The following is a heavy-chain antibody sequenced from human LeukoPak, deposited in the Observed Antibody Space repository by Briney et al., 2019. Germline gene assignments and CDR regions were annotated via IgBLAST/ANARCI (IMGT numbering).Heavy chain of an antibody. D-gene: IGHD3-22*01. Sequence: GGSLRLSCAASGFTFSSYAMSWVRQAPGKGLEWVSAISGSGGSTYYADSVKGRFSISRDNSNYTLHLQMNSLRAEDTAVFYCAKFKGHYYYDSSGYCDNWGQGTLVTVSS. J-gene: IGHJ4*02. CDR3: AKFKGHYYYDSSGYCDN. CDR2: ISGSGGST. V-gene: IGHV3-23*01. CDR1: GFTFSSYA.